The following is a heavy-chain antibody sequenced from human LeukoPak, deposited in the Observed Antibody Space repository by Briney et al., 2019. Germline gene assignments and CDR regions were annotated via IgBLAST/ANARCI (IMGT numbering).Heavy chain of an antibody. Sequence: GASVKVSCKASGYTFTSYAMHWVRQAPGQRLEWMGWINAGNGNTKYSQKFQGGVTITRDTSAGTAYMELSSLRSEDTAVYYCARTGSRGVVAATYPYGMDVWGQGTTVTVSS. CDR3: ARTGSRGVVAATYPYGMDV. CDR2: INAGNGNT. V-gene: IGHV1-3*01. D-gene: IGHD2-15*01. CDR1: GYTFTSYA. J-gene: IGHJ6*02.